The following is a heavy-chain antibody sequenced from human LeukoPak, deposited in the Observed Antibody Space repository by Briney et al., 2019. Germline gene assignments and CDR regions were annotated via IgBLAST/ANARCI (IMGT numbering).Heavy chain of an antibody. Sequence: SETLSLTCTVSGGSVSSSSYYWGWIRQPPGKGLEWIGSIYYSGSTYYYYNPSLKSRVTLFVDTSKNQFSLKLNSVTAADTAVYYCARRVRSTEYFQHWGQGTLVTVSS. CDR3: ARRVRSTEYFQH. CDR1: GGSVSSSSYY. J-gene: IGHJ1*01. V-gene: IGHV4-39*01. CDR2: IYYSGSTYY. D-gene: IGHD1-1*01.